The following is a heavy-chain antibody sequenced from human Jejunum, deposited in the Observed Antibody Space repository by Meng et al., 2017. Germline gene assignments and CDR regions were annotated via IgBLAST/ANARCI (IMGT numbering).Heavy chain of an antibody. CDR2: IIPISATT. CDR1: GGTFSNYG. CDR3: AREHSYGLFYYFAY. J-gene: IGHJ4*02. V-gene: IGHV1-69*13. Sequence: SVKVSCKTSGGTFSNYGVSWVRQAPGQGLEWMGGIIPISATTNYAQKFQGRVTITADESTSTAYMELRSLRFEDTAVYYCAREHSYGLFYYFAYWGQGSLVTVSS. D-gene: IGHD5-18*01.